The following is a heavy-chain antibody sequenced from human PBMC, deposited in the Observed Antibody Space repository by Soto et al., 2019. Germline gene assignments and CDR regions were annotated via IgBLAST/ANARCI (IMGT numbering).Heavy chain of an antibody. CDR1: GGSISSGGYY. D-gene: IGHD3-16*01. CDR3: ARIHYDHVWGHDY. J-gene: IGHJ4*02. CDR2: IYYSGST. Sequence: QVQLQESGPGLVKPSQTLSLTCTVSGGSISSGGYYWSWIRQHPGKGLEWIGYIYYSGSTYYNPPPKSNVTISVDTSKNRFSLQLSSVTAEDTAVYYCARIHYDHVWGHDYWGRGTLGTVSS. V-gene: IGHV4-31*01.